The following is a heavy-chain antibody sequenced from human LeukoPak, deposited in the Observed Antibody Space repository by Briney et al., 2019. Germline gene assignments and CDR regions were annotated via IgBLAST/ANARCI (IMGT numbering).Heavy chain of an antibody. CDR2: INTDGSST. J-gene: IGHJ3*02. D-gene: IGHD3-3*01. V-gene: IGHV3-74*01. Sequence: GGSLRLSCAASGFTFSSYWMHWVRQAPGKGLVWVSRINTDGSSTTYADSVKGRFTISRDNAKNTLYLQMNSLRAEDTAVYYCARDRTYYDFWSGYPDAFDIWGQGTMVTVSS. CDR3: ARDRTYYDFWSGYPDAFDI. CDR1: GFTFSSYW.